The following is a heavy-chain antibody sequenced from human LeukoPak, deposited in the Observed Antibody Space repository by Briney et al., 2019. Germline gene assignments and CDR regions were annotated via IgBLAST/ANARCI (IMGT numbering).Heavy chain of an antibody. CDR2: ISAYNGNT. V-gene: IGHV1-18*01. CDR3: ARVDIVVVPAAGDNWFDP. CDR1: GYTFTSYG. D-gene: IGHD2-2*01. J-gene: IGHJ5*02. Sequence: ASVKVSCKASGYTFTSYGISWVRLAPGQGLEWMGWISAYNGNTNYAQKLQGRVTMTTDTSTSTAYMELRSLRSDDTAVYYCARVDIVVVPAAGDNWFDPWGQGTLVTVSS.